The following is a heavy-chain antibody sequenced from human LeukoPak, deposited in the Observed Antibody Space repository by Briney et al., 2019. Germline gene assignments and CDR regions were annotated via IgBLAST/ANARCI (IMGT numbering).Heavy chain of an antibody. CDR1: GFTFSSYG. V-gene: IGHV3-48*04. Sequence: GRSLRLSCAASGFTFSSYGMHWVRQAPGKGLEWISFTGSSTIQYADSVTGRFTISRDNAKNSLYLQMNSLRVEDTAVYYCASSKWFYFDSWGQGTLVTVSS. CDR2: TGSSTI. J-gene: IGHJ4*02. D-gene: IGHD3-22*01. CDR3: ASSKWFYFDS.